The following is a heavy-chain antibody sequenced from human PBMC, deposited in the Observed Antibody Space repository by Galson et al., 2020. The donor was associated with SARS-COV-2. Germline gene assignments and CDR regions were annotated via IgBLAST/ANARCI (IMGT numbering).Heavy chain of an antibody. CDR2: MGGSSDVI. V-gene: IGHV3-48*02. CDR1: GFTISTSY. J-gene: IGHJ4*02. CDR3: AGWYIRF. Sequence: GGSLRLSCAASGFTISTSYMSWVRQAPGKGLERLSYMGGSSDVIKYADSVKGRFTISRDNAKNLLYLQMNSLRDEDTAVYYCAGWYIRFWGQGTLVTVSS. D-gene: IGHD6-19*01.